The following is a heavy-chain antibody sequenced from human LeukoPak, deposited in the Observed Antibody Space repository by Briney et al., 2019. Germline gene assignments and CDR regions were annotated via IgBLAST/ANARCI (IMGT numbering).Heavy chain of an antibody. D-gene: IGHD3-3*01. CDR2: ISGSGGST. V-gene: IGHV3-23*01. J-gene: IGHJ4*02. Sequence: GGSLRLSCAASGFTFSSYAMSWVRQAPGKGLEWVSAISGSGGSTYYADSVKGRFTISRDNSKNTLYLQMNSLRAEDTAVYYCAAGRFLEWLSPPDYWGQGTLVTVSS. CDR3: AAGRFLEWLSPPDY. CDR1: GFTFSSYA.